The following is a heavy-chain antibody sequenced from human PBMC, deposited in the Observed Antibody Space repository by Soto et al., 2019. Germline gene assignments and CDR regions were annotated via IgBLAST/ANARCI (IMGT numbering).Heavy chain of an antibody. J-gene: IGHJ6*02. V-gene: IGHV1-2*04. D-gene: IGHD2-8*01. CDR3: ARGHSTDCSNGVRSFFYNHEMDV. CDR1: GYSFTDYH. CDR2: INPKSGGT. Sequence: ASVKVSFKASGYSFTDYHIHWVRQAPGQGLEWLGRINPKSGGTSTAQKFQGWVTMTRDRSISTVYMELTRLRSDDTAVYFCARGHSTDCSNGVRSFFYNHEMDVWGQGTTVTVSS.